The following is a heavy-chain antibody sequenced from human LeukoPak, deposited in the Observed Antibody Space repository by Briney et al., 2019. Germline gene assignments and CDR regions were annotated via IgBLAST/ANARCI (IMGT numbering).Heavy chain of an antibody. J-gene: IGHJ5*02. Sequence: SVKVSCKASGGTSSSYAISWVRQAPGQGLEWMGGIIPIFGTANYAQKFQGRVTITADKSTSTAYMELSSLRSEDTAVYYCARETKDSSGWYHWFDPWGQGTLVTVSS. V-gene: IGHV1-69*06. CDR1: GGTSSSYA. CDR2: IIPIFGTA. CDR3: ARETKDSSGWYHWFDP. D-gene: IGHD6-19*01.